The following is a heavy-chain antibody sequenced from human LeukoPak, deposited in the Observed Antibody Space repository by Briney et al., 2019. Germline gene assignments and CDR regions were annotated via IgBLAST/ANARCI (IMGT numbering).Heavy chain of an antibody. J-gene: IGHJ4*02. V-gene: IGHV4-34*01. CDR2: INHSRST. D-gene: IGHD2-8*01. CDR3: ARGINCTNGVCYTGFDY. CDR1: GGSFSGYY. Sequence: SETLSLTCAVYGGSFSGYYWSWIRQPPGKGLEWIGEINHSRSTNYNPSLKSRATISVDTSKNQFSLKLSSVTAADTAVYYCARGINCTNGVCYTGFDYWGQGTLVTVSS.